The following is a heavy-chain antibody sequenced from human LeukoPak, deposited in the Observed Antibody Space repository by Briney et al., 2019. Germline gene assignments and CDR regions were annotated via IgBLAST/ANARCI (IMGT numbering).Heavy chain of an antibody. J-gene: IGHJ4*02. CDR2: IYSGGST. CDR3: ARASLVRGVILDY. D-gene: IGHD3-10*01. V-gene: IGHV3-66*01. Sequence: GGSLRLSCAASGFTVSSNYMSWVRQAPGKGLEWVSVIYSGGSTYYADSVKGRFTISRDNAKNSLYLQMNSLRAEDTAVYYCARASLVRGVILDYWGQGTLVTVSS. CDR1: GFTVSSNY.